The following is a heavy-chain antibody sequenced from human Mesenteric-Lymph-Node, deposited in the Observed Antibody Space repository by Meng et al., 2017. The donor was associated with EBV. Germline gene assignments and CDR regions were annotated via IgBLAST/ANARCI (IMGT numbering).Heavy chain of an antibody. CDR2: INPSGGST. V-gene: IGHV1-46*01. CDR3: AASYNWNSPFDC. J-gene: IGHJ4*02. CDR1: GYTFTSNY. Sequence: QVQLVQSWVEVKKPGPSVKVACIASGYTFTSNYMHWVRQAPGEGLEWMGIINPSGGSTSYAQKFQGRVTVTSDTSTSTVYMELTSLISDDMAVYFCAASYNWNSPFDCWGQGTLVTVSS. D-gene: IGHD1-7*01.